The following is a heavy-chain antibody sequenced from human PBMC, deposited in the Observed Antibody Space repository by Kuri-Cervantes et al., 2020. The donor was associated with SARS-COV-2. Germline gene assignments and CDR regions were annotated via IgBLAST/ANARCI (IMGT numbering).Heavy chain of an antibody. CDR2: ISYDGSNK. V-gene: IGHV3-30-3*01. J-gene: IGHJ3*02. CDR1: GFTFSSYA. CDR3: ASSTRYCSGGSCYSTAFDI. D-gene: IGHD2-15*01. Sequence: GGSLRLSCAASGFTFSSYAMHWVRQAPGKGLEWVAVISYDGSNKYYADSVKGRFTISRDNSKNTLYLQMNSLRAEDTAVYYCASSTRYCSGGSCYSTAFDIWGQGTMVTVSS.